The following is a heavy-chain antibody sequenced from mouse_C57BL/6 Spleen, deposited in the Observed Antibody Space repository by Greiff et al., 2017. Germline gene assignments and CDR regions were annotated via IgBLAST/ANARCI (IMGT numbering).Heavy chain of an antibody. J-gene: IGHJ2*01. CDR1: GYTFTSYV. V-gene: IGHV1-14*01. D-gene: IGHD1-1*01. Sequence: EVQLQQSGPELVKPGASVKMSCKASGYTFTSYVMHWVKQKPGQGLEWIGYIYPYNDGTKYNEKFKGKATLTSDKSSSTAYMELSSLTSEDSAVYYCASVTHYYGSSYRYFDDWGQGTTLTVSS. CDR2: IYPYNDGT. CDR3: ASVTHYYGSSYRYFDD.